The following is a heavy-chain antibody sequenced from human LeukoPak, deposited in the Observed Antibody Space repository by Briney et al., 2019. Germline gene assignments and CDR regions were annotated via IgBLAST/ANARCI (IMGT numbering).Heavy chain of an antibody. CDR2: IYYSGST. V-gene: IGHV4-59*01. D-gene: IGHD3-10*01. J-gene: IGHJ4*02. CDR1: GGSISSYY. Sequence: KPSETLSLTCTVSGGSISSYYWSRIRQPPGKGLEWIGYIYYSGSTNYNPSLKSRVTISVDTSKNQFSLKLSSVTAADTAVYYCASSDGSGSYYYYFDYWGQGTLVTVSS. CDR3: ASSDGSGSYYYYFDY.